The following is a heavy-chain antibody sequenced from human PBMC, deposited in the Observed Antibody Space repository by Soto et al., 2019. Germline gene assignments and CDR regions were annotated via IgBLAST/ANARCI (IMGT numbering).Heavy chain of an antibody. D-gene: IGHD5-12*01. Sequence: QVQLVESGGGVVQPGRSLRLSCATSGFTFSSYGMHWVRQAPGKGLEWVAVIWYDGSNKYYADSVKGRFTISRDNSKNTLYLQMNSLRAEDTAVYYCARVGGIGGYDHGYFDYWGQGTLVTVSS. CDR1: GFTFSSYG. V-gene: IGHV3-33*01. CDR3: ARVGGIGGYDHGYFDY. J-gene: IGHJ4*02. CDR2: IWYDGSNK.